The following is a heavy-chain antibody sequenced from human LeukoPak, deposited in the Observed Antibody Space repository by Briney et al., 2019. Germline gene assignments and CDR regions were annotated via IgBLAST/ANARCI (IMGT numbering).Heavy chain of an antibody. CDR1: GFTFSSYG. J-gene: IGHJ4*02. V-gene: IGHV3-23*01. Sequence: PGGSLRLSCAASGFTFSSYGMSWVRQAPGKGLEWVSAISGNGGNTYYADSVKGRFTISRDNSKNTLYMQMNSLRAEDTAVYYCAKVYNFDYWGQGTLVTVSS. D-gene: IGHD3-10*01. CDR2: ISGNGGNT. CDR3: AKVYNFDY.